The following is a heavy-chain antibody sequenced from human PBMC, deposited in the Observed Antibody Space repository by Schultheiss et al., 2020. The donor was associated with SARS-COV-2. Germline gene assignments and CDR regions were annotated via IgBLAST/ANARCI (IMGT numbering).Heavy chain of an antibody. CDR1: GGTFSSYA. CDR3: AREGSAGQWVSWFDP. Sequence: SVKVSCKASGGTFSSYAISWVRQAPGQGLEWMGGIIPIFGTANYAQKFQGRVTMTRNTSTSTVYMELSSLRSEDTAVYYCAREGSAGQWVSWFDPWGQGTLVTVSS. D-gene: IGHD6-19*01. CDR2: IIPIFGTA. J-gene: IGHJ5*02. V-gene: IGHV1-69*05.